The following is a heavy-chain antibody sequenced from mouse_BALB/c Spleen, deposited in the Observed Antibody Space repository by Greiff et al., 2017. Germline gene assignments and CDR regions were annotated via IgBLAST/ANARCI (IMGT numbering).Heavy chain of an antibody. Sequence: VKLMESGPGLVAPSQSLSITCTVSGFSLTSYGVHWVRQPPGKGLEWLGVIWAGGSTNYNSALMSRLSISKDNSKSQVFLKMNSLQTDDTAMYYCARVPYYGNAWFAYWGQGTLVTVSA. CDR3: ARVPYYGNAWFAY. D-gene: IGHD2-10*01. CDR1: GFSLTSYG. J-gene: IGHJ3*01. V-gene: IGHV2-9*02. CDR2: IWAGGST.